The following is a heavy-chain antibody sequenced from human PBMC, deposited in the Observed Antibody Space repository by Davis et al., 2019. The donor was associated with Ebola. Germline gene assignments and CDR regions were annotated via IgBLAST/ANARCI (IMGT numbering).Heavy chain of an antibody. CDR3: AKGVGYCFGSTCYTALDY. Sequence: PGGSLRLSCAASGFAFSSYSMNWVRQVPGKGPEWVSGISGSGGTADYADSVKGRFTISRDSSKNTLYLQMNSLKVEDTAVYYCAKGVGYCFGSTCYTALDYWGQGTLVTVSS. J-gene: IGHJ4*02. V-gene: IGHV3-23*01. D-gene: IGHD2-15*01. CDR2: ISGSGGTA. CDR1: GFAFSSYS.